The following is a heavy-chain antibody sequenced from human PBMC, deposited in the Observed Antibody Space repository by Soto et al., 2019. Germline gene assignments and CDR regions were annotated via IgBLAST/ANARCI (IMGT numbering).Heavy chain of an antibody. V-gene: IGHV3-30*18. Sequence: EGSLRLSWALCGFPLCSYGSQWVRQAKDKRLVWVAVISYDGSNKYYADSVKGRFTIARDNSKSTLYLQMNSLRAEDTAVYYCAKAYSISESYYFYGMDVWGQGTTVTVSS. J-gene: IGHJ6*02. CDR2: ISYDGSNK. D-gene: IGHD4-4*01. CDR3: AKAYSISESYYFYGMDV. CDR1: GFPLCSYG.